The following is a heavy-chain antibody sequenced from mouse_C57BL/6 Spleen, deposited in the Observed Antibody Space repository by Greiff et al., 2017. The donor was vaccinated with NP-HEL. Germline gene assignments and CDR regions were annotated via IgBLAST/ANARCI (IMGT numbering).Heavy chain of an antibody. J-gene: IGHJ4*01. D-gene: IGHD2-1*01. V-gene: IGHV1-39*01. CDR2: INPNYGTT. CDR1: GYSFTDYN. CDR3: ALMGGKRAMDY. Sequence: LVESGPELVKPGASVQISCKASGYSFTDYNMNWVKQSNGKSLEWIGVINPNYGTTSYNQKFKGKATLTVDQSSSTAYMQLNSLTSEDSAVYYCALMGGKRAMDYWGQGTSVTVSS.